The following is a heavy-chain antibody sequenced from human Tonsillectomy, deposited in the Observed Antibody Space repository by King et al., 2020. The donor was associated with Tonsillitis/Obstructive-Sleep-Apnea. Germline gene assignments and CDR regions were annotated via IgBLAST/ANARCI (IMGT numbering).Heavy chain of an antibody. J-gene: IGHJ6*03. V-gene: IGHV5-10-1*01. CDR3: ARRQYYYDSSGQGYYYYYYMDV. CDR2: IDPSDAYT. D-gene: IGHD3-22*01. CDR1: GYSFTSYW. Sequence: EQLVQSGAEVKKPGESLRISCKGSGYSFTSYWISWVRQMPGKGLEWMGRIDPSDAYTNYSPSFQGHVTISADKSISTAYLQWSSLKASDTAMYYCARRQYYYDSSGQGYYYYYYMDVWGKGTTVTVSS.